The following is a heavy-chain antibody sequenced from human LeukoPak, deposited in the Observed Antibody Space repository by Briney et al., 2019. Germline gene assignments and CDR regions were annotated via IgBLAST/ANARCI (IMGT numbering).Heavy chain of an antibody. CDR1: GGSISSYY. Sequence: SETLSLTCTVSGGSISSYYWSWIWQPPGKGLEWIGYIYYSGGRNYNPSLKSRVTISADPSKNQFSLNLTSVTAADTAVYFCARDHPVADWAADIWGRGTMVTVSS. CDR2: IYYSGGR. J-gene: IGHJ3*02. CDR3: ARDHPVADWAADI. D-gene: IGHD3-9*01. V-gene: IGHV4-59*01.